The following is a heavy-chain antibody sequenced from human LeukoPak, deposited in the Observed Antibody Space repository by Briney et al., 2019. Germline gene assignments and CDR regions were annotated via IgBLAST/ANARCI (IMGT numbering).Heavy chain of an antibody. CDR1: GFTFSTYN. J-gene: IGHJ4*02. CDR2: ISGSSSYI. CDR3: ARHVVGVGFDY. V-gene: IGHV3-21*01. D-gene: IGHD3-22*01. Sequence: GGSLRLSCAASGFTFSTYNMNWVRQAPGKGLEWVSSISGSSSYIYYADSVKGRFTISRDNAKKSLYLQMNSLRAEDTAVYYCARHVVGVGFDYWGQGTLVTVSS.